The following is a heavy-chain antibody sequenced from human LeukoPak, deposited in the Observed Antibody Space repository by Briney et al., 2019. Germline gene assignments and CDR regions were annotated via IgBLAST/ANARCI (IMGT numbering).Heavy chain of an antibody. Sequence: ASVKVSCKASGYTFTGYYMHWVRQAPGQGLEWVGWLSPYSGNTNYAQKAQDRVIMTTDTSTSTAYMELRSLRSDDTAMYFCTRVGGYSPSSTGGNAFDIWGQGTMVTVSS. V-gene: IGHV1-18*04. CDR1: GYTFTGYY. D-gene: IGHD6-6*01. J-gene: IGHJ3*02. CDR2: LSPYSGNT. CDR3: TRVGGYSPSSTGGNAFDI.